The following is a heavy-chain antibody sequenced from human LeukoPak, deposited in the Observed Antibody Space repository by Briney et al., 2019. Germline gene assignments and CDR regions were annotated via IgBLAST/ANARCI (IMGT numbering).Heavy chain of an antibody. Sequence: PSETLSLTCTVSGGSISNYYWSWVRQPAGKGLEWIGYIYHSGSTYYNPSLKSRVTISVDRSKNQFSLKLSSVTAADTAVYYCARDLPNGDGMDVWGQGTTVTVSS. CDR2: IYHSGST. D-gene: IGHD2-8*01. V-gene: IGHV4-59*12. CDR3: ARDLPNGDGMDV. J-gene: IGHJ6*02. CDR1: GGSISNYY.